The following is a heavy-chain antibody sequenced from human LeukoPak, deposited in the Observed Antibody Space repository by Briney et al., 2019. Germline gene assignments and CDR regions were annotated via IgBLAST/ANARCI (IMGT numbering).Heavy chain of an antibody. J-gene: IGHJ4*02. V-gene: IGHV3-23*01. CDR3: AKGGPWSRYYFDY. Sequence: GGSLRLSCAASGFTFNNYAMSWFRQTPGKGLEWVSAISGSGDRTYYAESVKGRFSISRDNSKNTLYLQMHSLRAEDTAVYYCAKGGPWSRYYFDYWGQGTLVTVSS. D-gene: IGHD2-8*01. CDR1: GFTFNNYA. CDR2: ISGSGDRT.